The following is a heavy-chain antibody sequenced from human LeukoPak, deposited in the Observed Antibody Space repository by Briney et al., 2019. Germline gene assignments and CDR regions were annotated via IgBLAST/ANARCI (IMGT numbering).Heavy chain of an antibody. V-gene: IGHV3-15*01. J-gene: IGHJ4*02. CDR2: IKSKTDGGTT. CDR3: TTDSLGVLRYFDWLLFGH. D-gene: IGHD3-9*01. Sequence: GGSLRLSCAASGFTFSNAWMSWVRQAPGKGLEWVGRIKSKTDGGTTDYAAPVKGRFTISRDDSKNTLYLQMNSLKTEDTAVYYCTTDSLGVLRYFDWLLFGHWGQGTLVTVSS. CDR1: GFTFSNAW.